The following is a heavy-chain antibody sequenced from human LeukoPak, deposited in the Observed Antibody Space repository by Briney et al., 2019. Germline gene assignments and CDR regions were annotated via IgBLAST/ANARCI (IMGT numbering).Heavy chain of an antibody. D-gene: IGHD3-3*01. CDR2: ISSSSSTI. CDR3: AKIYYDFWSHFDY. CDR1: GFTFSSYS. V-gene: IGHV3-48*01. J-gene: IGHJ4*02. Sequence: SGGSLRLSCAASGFTFSSYSMNWVRQAPGKGLEWVSYISSSSSTIYYADSVKGRFTISRDNSKNTLYLQMNSLRAEDTAVYYCAKIYYDFWSHFDYWGQGTLVTVSS.